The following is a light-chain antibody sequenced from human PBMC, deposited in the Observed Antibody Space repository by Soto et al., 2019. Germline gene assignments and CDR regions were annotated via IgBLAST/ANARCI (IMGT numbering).Light chain of an antibody. CDR3: QQLHSFVLT. CDR2: GAS. Sequence: IQLTQSPSSLSASIGDRVTITCRASQDISIYLAWYQQKSGEAPRLLIYGASTLQSGVPSRFSGSRSGTDFTLTIRGLQPEDFATYYCQQLHSFVLTFGGGTKVE. V-gene: IGKV1-9*01. J-gene: IGKJ4*01. CDR1: QDISIY.